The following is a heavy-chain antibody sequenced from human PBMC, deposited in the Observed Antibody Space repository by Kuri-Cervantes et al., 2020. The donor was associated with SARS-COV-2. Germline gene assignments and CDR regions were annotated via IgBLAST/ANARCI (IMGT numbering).Heavy chain of an antibody. Sequence: GSLRLSCTVSGGSISSYYWSWIRQPPGKGLEWIGYIYYTGSTSYHPSLKSRLTISVDTSKDQIYLRLTSVTAADTAVYYCARGGGPDYWGQGTLVTVSS. J-gene: IGHJ4*02. CDR1: GGSISSYY. V-gene: IGHV4-59*01. D-gene: IGHD3-16*01. CDR3: ARGGGPDY. CDR2: IYYTGST.